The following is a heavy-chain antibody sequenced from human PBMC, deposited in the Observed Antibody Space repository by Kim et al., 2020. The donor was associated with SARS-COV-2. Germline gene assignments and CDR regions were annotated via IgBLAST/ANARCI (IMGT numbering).Heavy chain of an antibody. D-gene: IGHD6-6*01. CDR2: SSTI. V-gene: IGHV3-48*02. CDR3: ATVLPGFDY. J-gene: IGHJ4*02. Sequence: SSTIYYADSVKGRFTISRDNAKNSLYLQMNSLRDEDTAVYYCATVLPGFDYWPGNPGHRLL.